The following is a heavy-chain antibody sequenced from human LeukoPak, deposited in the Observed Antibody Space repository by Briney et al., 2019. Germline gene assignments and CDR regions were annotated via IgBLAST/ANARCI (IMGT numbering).Heavy chain of an antibody. CDR2: IWYDGSNK. J-gene: IGHJ4*02. Sequence: GGSLRLSCAASGFTFSSYTMSWVRQAPGKGLEWVAVIWYDGSNKYYADSVKGRFTISRDNSKNTLCLQMNSLRAEDTAVYYCARDPGYFHYFDYWGQGTLVTVSS. V-gene: IGHV3-33*08. CDR1: GFTFSSYT. CDR3: ARDPGYFHYFDY. D-gene: IGHD3-22*01.